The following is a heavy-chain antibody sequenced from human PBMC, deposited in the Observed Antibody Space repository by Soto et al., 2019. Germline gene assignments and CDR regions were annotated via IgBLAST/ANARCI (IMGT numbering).Heavy chain of an antibody. V-gene: IGHV3-23*01. CDR3: AKGGRRFFEWLLYD. CDR2: ISGSGGST. J-gene: IGHJ4*02. D-gene: IGHD3-3*01. CDR1: GFTFSSYA. Sequence: EVQLLESGGGLVQPGGSLRLSCAASGFTFSSYAMSWVRQAPGKGLEWVSAISGSGGSTYYADSVKGRFNISRENSKNTLYLQMNSMRAEDTAVYYCAKGGRRFFEWLLYDWGQGTLVTVSS.